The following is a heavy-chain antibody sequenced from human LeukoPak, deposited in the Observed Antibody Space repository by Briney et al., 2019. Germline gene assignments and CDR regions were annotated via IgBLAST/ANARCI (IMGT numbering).Heavy chain of an antibody. CDR2: VYYSGRT. V-gene: IGHV4-39*01. CDR1: GGSISRDTYY. CDR3: ARHGPVVTATDAFDL. J-gene: IGHJ3*01. Sequence: SETLSLTCTVSGGSISRDTYYCAWIRQSHGRWLEWLGSVYYSGRTDYNPSLKSRVTIFVETSKNQLSLRLSAVTAADTAVYYCARHGPVVTATDAFDLWGQGTMVTVSS. D-gene: IGHD2-21*02.